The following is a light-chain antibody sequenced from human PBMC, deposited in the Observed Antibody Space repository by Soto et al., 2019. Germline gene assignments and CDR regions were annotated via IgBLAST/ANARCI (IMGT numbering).Light chain of an antibody. J-gene: IGLJ1*01. CDR3: CSFSGTSTLYV. CDR2: DVT. V-gene: IGLV2-11*01. Sequence: QSALTQPRSVSGSPGQSVTISCTGTTSDLGSYDYVSWYQQHPGRAPKLMIYDVTKRPSGVPDRFSGSKSGNTASLTISRLQPEDEADYYCCSFSGTSTLYVFGTGTKLTVL. CDR1: TSDLGSYDY.